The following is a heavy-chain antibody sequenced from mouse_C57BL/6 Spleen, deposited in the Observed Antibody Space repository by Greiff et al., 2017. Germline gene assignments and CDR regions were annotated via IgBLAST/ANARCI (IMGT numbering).Heavy chain of an antibody. J-gene: IGHJ2*01. CDR2: ISYDGSN. Sequence: EVQLVESGPGLVKPSQSLSLTCSVTGYSITSGYYWNWIRQFPGNKLEWMGYISYDGSNNYNPSLKNRISITRDTSKNQFFLKLNSVTTEDTATYYCARDRVWSLFDYWGQGTTLTVSS. V-gene: IGHV3-6*01. D-gene: IGHD2-10*02. CDR3: ARDRVWSLFDY. CDR1: GYSITSGYY.